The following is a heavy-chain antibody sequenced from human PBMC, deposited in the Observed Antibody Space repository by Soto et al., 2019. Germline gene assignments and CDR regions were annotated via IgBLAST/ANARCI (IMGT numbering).Heavy chain of an antibody. D-gene: IGHD3-3*01. V-gene: IGHV3-7*03. CDR2: IKPDGSEK. CDR3: ARSITTLGVVTISDDNWFDP. CDR1: GLTFSSYW. Sequence: EGQLVESGGGLVQPGGSLRLSCEASGLTFSSYWMTWVRQAPGKGLEWVADIKPDGSEKYYVDSVEGRFTISRDNAKKSIYLAMTSLRVEDTAVYYCARSITTLGVVTISDDNWFDPWGQGTPVTVSS. J-gene: IGHJ5*02.